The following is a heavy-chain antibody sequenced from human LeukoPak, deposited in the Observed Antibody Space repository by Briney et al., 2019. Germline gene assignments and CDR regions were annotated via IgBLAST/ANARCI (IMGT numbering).Heavy chain of an antibody. CDR3: ARIVGALRDAFDI. V-gene: IGHV4-39*01. J-gene: IGHJ3*02. D-gene: IGHD1-26*01. Sequence: SETLSLTCTVSGGSISSSSYYWGWIRQPPGKGLQWIGSIYYSGSTYYNPSLKSRVTISVDTSKNQFSLKLSSVTAADTAVYYCARIVGALRDAFDIWGQGTMVTVSS. CDR1: GGSISSSSYY. CDR2: IYYSGST.